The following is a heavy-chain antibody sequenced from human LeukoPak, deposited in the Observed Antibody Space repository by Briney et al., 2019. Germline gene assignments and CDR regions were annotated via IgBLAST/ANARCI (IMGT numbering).Heavy chain of an antibody. Sequence: ASVKVSCKASGYTFTGYYMHWVRQAPGQGLEWMGWINPNSGGTNYAQKFQGRVTMTRDTSISTAYMELSRLRSDDTAVYYCARDRRRRKTYYDIFGETNEFDPWGQGTLVTVSS. CDR2: INPNSGGT. CDR1: GYTFTGYY. CDR3: ARDRRRRKTYYDIFGETNEFDP. J-gene: IGHJ5*02. V-gene: IGHV1-2*02. D-gene: IGHD3-9*01.